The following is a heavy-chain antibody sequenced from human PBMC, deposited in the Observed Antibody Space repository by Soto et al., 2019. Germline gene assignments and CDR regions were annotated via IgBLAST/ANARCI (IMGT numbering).Heavy chain of an antibody. Sequence: QVQLQESGPGLVKPSETLSLTCTVSGGSISKYYWSWIRQSPGKGLEWIGYIHYSGSTNCQPSLKSRVTISVDTSKNQIAPKLTSVTAADTAMYYCARDTWHEGDDDFEDCFDMWGQGTMVTVSS. D-gene: IGHD2-21*01. CDR3: ARDTWHEGDDDFEDCFDM. V-gene: IGHV4-59*01. CDR1: GGSISKYY. CDR2: IHYSGST. J-gene: IGHJ3*02.